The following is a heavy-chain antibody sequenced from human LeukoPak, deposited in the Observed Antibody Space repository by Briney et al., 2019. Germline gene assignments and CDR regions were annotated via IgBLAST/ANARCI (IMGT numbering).Heavy chain of an antibody. Sequence: ASVKVSCKASGYTFTGYYLHWVRQAPGQGLEWMGWINPNSGGTNYAQKFQGRVTMTRDTSISTAYKELSRLRSDDTAVYYCARGTHVDIVATITYWGQGTLVTVSS. V-gene: IGHV1-2*02. CDR1: GYTFTGYY. CDR2: INPNSGGT. CDR3: ARGTHVDIVATITY. D-gene: IGHD5-12*01. J-gene: IGHJ4*02.